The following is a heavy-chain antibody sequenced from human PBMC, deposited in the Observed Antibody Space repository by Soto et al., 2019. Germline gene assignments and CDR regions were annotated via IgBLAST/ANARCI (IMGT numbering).Heavy chain of an antibody. V-gene: IGHV1-8*01. Sequence: QVQLVQSGAEVKKPGASVKVSCKASGYTFTSYDINWVRQATGQGLEWMGWMNPNSGNTGYEQKFQGRVTMTRNTSISTAYMELSSLRSEDTAVYYCARRAVTDNYYYYYYMDVWGKGTTVTVSS. CDR1: GYTFTSYD. J-gene: IGHJ6*03. CDR3: ARRAVTDNYYYYYYMDV. D-gene: IGHD2-21*02. CDR2: MNPNSGNT.